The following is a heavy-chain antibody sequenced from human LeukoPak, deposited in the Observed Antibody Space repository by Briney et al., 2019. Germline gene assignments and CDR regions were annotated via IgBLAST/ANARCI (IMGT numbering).Heavy chain of an antibody. Sequence: GGSLRLSCAASGFTFSSYSMNWVRQAPGKGLEWVSSLSSSSSYIYYADSVKGRFTISRDNAKNSLYLQMNSLRAEDTAVYYCARESVVPAAITYYYYYYMDVWGKGTTVTVSS. CDR1: GFTFSSYS. V-gene: IGHV3-21*01. CDR2: LSSSSSYI. D-gene: IGHD2-2*01. J-gene: IGHJ6*03. CDR3: ARESVVPAAITYYYYYYMDV.